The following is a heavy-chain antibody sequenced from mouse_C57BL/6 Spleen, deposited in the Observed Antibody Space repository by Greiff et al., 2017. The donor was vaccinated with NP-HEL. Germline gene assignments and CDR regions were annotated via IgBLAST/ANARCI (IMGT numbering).Heavy chain of an antibody. D-gene: IGHD1-1*01. CDR3: TRDAATTVVDYYAMDY. V-gene: IGHV5-9-1*02. CDR1: GFTFSSYA. CDR2: ISSGGDYI. J-gene: IGHJ4*01. Sequence: EVQLVESGEGLVKPGGSLKLSCAASGFTFSSYAMSWVRQTPEKRLEWVAYISSGGDYIYYADTVKGRFTISRDNARNTLYLQMSSLKSEDTAMYSCTRDAATTVVDYYAMDYWGQGTSVTVSS.